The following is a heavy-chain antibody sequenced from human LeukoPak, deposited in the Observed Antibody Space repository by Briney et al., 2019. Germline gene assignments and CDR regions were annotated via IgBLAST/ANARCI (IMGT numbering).Heavy chain of an antibody. CDR3: ARDPGVVVTAYVDY. D-gene: IGHD2-21*02. V-gene: IGHV1-18*01. J-gene: IGHJ4*02. Sequence: ASVKVSCKASGYTFTSYGISWVRQAPGQGLEWMGWISAYNGNTNYAQKLQGRVTMTTDTSTSTAYMELTSLRSDDTAVYYCARDPGVVVTAYVDYWGQGTLVTVSS. CDR2: ISAYNGNT. CDR1: GYTFTSYG.